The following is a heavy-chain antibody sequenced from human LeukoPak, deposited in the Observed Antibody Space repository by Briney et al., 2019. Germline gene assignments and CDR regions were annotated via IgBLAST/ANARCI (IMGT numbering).Heavy chain of an antibody. D-gene: IGHD6-13*01. V-gene: IGHV1-3*01. J-gene: IGHJ5*02. CDR3: ARELYSSSWSPYNWFDP. CDR1: GYTFTSYA. CDR2: INAGNGNT. Sequence: GAPVKVSCKASGYTFTSYAMHWVRQAPGQRLEWMGWINAGNGNTKYSQKFQGRVTITRDTSASTAYMELSSLRSEDTAVYYCARELYSSSWSPYNWFDPWGQGTLVTVSS.